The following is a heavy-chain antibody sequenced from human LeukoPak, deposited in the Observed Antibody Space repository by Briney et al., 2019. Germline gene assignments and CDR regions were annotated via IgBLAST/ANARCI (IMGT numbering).Heavy chain of an antibody. CDR2: INPNSGGT. Sequence: TVSCKASGYXFTGYYMHWVRQAPGQGLEWMGWINPNSGGTNYAQKFQGRVTITRDTAISTAYMELSRLRSDDTAVYYCARGGLPKYIVVVPAAMYGMDVWGQGTTVTVSS. D-gene: IGHD2-2*01. CDR3: ARGGLPKYIVVVPAAMYGMDV. CDR1: GYXFTGYY. J-gene: IGHJ6*02. V-gene: IGHV1-2*02.